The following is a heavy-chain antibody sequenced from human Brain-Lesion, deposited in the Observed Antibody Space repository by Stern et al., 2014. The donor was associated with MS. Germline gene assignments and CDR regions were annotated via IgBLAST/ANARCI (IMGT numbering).Heavy chain of an antibody. J-gene: IGHJ3*02. D-gene: IGHD6-19*01. CDR3: ARTYSSGWYGGHAFDI. CDR1: GYRFDNYW. Sequence: EVPLVESGAEVKKPGASLKISCKGSGYRFDNYWIGWGRQQPGKGLEWMGIIHTADADTRYSPSLQGQVTISADKSISTVYLQWSSLKASDTAMYYCARTYSSGWYGGHAFDIWGQGTMVTVSS. V-gene: IGHV5-51*01. CDR2: IHTADADT.